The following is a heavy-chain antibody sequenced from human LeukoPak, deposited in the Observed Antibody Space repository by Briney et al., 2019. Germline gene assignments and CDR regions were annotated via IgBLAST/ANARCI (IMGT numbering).Heavy chain of an antibody. J-gene: IGHJ4*02. CDR2: IKSDGSRE. Sequence: GGSLRLSCAASGFTFSSYGIHWVRQAPGKGLEWVATIKSDGSREYFADSVKGRFTISRDNYRNIVDLQMNSVRAEDTAVYYCGNFDHWGQGTLVAVSS. CDR1: GFTFSSYG. CDR3: GNFDH. V-gene: IGHV3-30*02.